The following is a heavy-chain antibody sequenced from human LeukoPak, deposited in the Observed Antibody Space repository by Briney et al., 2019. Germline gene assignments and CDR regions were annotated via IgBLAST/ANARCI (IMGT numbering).Heavy chain of an antibody. CDR3: ARETRIAAAGFDAFDI. V-gene: IGHV1-69*13. D-gene: IGHD6-13*01. CDR2: IIPIFGTA. CDR1: GGTFSSYA. J-gene: IGHJ3*02. Sequence: ASVKVSCKASGGTFSSYAISWVRQAPGQGLEWMGGIIPIFGTANYAQKFQGRVTITADESTSTAYMELSSLRSEDMAVYYCARETRIAAAGFDAFDIWGQGTMVTVSS.